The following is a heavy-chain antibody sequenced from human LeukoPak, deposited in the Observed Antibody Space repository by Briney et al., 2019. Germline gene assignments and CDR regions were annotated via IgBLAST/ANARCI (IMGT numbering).Heavy chain of an antibody. D-gene: IGHD3-9*01. CDR1: GFTVSSNY. Sequence: GGSLRLSCAASGFTVSSNYMSWVRQAXXXXLEWVSVIYSGGSTYYADSVKGRFTISRDNSKNTLYLQMNSLRAEDTAVYYCARDYDWAFDFWGQGTRVTVSS. CDR2: IYSGGST. CDR3: ARDYDWAFDF. J-gene: IGHJ4*02. V-gene: IGHV3-66*01.